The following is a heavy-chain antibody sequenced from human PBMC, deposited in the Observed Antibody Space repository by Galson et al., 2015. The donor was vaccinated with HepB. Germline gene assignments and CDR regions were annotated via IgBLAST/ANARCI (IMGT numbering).Heavy chain of an antibody. Sequence: SVKVSCKASGGTFSSYAISWVRQAPGQGLECMGRIIPILAIANYAQKFQGRVTITADKSTSTAYMELSSLRSEDTAVYYCARDNRHYGSGSYYGMGVWGQGTTVTVSS. CDR2: IIPILAIA. V-gene: IGHV1-69*04. CDR1: GGTFSSYA. CDR3: ARDNRHYGSGSYYGMGV. D-gene: IGHD3-10*01. J-gene: IGHJ6*02.